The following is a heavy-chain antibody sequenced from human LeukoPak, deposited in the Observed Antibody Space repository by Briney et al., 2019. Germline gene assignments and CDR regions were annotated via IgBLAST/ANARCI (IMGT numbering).Heavy chain of an antibody. Sequence: SVKVSCKASGGTFSSYGISWVRQAPGQGLEWMGGITPTFGTATYAQKFQGRVTITADESTSTAYMELSSLRSYDTAVYFCAREGYYYTSSGYLHYFDYWGQGTLVTVSS. CDR1: GGTFSSYG. J-gene: IGHJ4*02. CDR2: ITPTFGTA. CDR3: AREGYYYTSSGYLHYFDY. V-gene: IGHV1-69*13. D-gene: IGHD3-22*01.